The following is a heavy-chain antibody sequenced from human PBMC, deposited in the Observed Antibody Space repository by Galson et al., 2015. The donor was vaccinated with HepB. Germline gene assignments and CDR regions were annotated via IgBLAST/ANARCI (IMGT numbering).Heavy chain of an antibody. J-gene: IGHJ6*02. CDR2: ISAYNGNT. V-gene: IGHV1-18*04. D-gene: IGHD3-10*01. CDR3: ARRGGSGAASYYYYGMDV. CDR1: GYTFTSYG. Sequence: SVKVSCKASGYTFTSYGISWVRQAPGQGLEWMGWISAYNGNTNYAQKLQGRVTMTTDTSTSTAYMELRSLRSDDTAVYYCARRGGSGAASYYYYGMDVWDQGTTVTVSS.